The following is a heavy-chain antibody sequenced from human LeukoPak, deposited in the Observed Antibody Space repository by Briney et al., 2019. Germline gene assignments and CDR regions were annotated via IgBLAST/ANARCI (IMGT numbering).Heavy chain of an antibody. Sequence: SETLSLTCSVFGGSINRSSYYWTWIRQSPGRGLEWIGNTYYSGSTLYNPSLKSRVTISVDTSKNQFSLRLTSVTAADTAVYYCARPRGDLWSGYDYWGQGVLVTVSP. D-gene: IGHD3-3*01. CDR1: GGSINRSSYY. J-gene: IGHJ4*02. CDR3: ARPRGDLWSGYDY. V-gene: IGHV4-39*01. CDR2: TYYSGST.